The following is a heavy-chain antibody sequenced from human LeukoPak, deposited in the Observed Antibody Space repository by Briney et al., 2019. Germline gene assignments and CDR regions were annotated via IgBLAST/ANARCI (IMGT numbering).Heavy chain of an antibody. J-gene: IGHJ6*02. CDR2: ISSSGSTI. CDR1: GFTFSDYY. Sequence: GGSLRLSCTASGFTFSDYYMSWIRQAPGKGLEWVSYISSSGSTIYYADSVKGRFTISRDNAKNSLYLQMNSLRAEDTAVYYCARDMLGIGWVSYYYYGMDVWGQGTTVTVSS. D-gene: IGHD7-27*01. CDR3: ARDMLGIGWVSYYYYGMDV. V-gene: IGHV3-11*01.